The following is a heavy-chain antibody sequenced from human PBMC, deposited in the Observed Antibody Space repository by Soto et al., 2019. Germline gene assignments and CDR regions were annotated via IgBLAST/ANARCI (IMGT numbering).Heavy chain of an antibody. CDR1: GFTFSSYS. V-gene: IGHV3-48*01. Sequence: EVQLVESGGGLVQPGGSLRLSCAASGFTFSSYSMNWVRQAPGKGLERVSYISSSSSTIYYADSVKGRFTISRDNAKNSLYLQMNCLRAEDTAVYYCARDGGYDFWSGYFDLTFYDSWGQGTLVTVSS. CDR2: ISSSSSTI. D-gene: IGHD3-3*01. CDR3: ARDGGYDFWSGYFDLTFYDS. J-gene: IGHJ4*02.